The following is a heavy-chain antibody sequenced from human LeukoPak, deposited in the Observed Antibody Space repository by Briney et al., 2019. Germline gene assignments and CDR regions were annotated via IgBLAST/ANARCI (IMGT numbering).Heavy chain of an antibody. D-gene: IGHD5-24*01. V-gene: IGHV4-39*01. Sequence: PSETLSLTCTVSGGSTSSSSYYWGWIRQPPGKGLEWIGSIYYSGSTYYNPSLKSRVTISVDTSKNQFSLKLSSVTAADTAVYYCARLRRDGYKPRDYWGQGTLVTVSS. J-gene: IGHJ4*02. CDR1: GGSTSSSSYY. CDR2: IYYSGST. CDR3: ARLRRDGYKPRDY.